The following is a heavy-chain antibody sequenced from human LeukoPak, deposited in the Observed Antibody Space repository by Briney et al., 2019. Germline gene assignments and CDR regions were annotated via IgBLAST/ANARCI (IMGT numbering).Heavy chain of an antibody. V-gene: IGHV4-39*01. J-gene: IGHJ4*02. D-gene: IGHD3-9*01. CDR1: GGSISSSSYY. Sequence: KPSETLSLTCTVSGGSISSSSYYWGWIRQPPGKGLEWIGSIYYSGNNYYNPSLKSRVTISVDTSKNQFSLKFSSLTAADTALYYCARGYYDVLTGHPKNFDYWVQGTLVTVSS. CDR2: IYYSGNN. CDR3: ARGYYDVLTGHPKNFDY.